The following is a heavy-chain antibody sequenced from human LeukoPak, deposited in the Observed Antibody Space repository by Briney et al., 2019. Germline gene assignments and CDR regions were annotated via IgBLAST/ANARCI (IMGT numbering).Heavy chain of an antibody. D-gene: IGHD3-16*01. CDR3: ACLGGSTYYFDY. CDR2: ISYDGSNK. J-gene: IGHJ4*02. V-gene: IGHV3-30*03. CDR1: GFTFSSYG. Sequence: GGSLRLSCAASGFTFSSYGMHWVRQAPGKGLEWVAVISYDGSNKYYADSVKGRFTISRDNSKNTLYLQMNSLRAEDTAVYYCACLGGSTYYFDYWGQGTLVTVSS.